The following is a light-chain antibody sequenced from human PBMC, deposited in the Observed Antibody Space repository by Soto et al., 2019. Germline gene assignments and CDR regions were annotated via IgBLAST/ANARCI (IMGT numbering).Light chain of an antibody. CDR3: CSFAGSNTLV. Sequence: QSALTQPASVSGSPGQSITISCTGTSGDVGSYNLVSWYQQHPGTAPKVLIYEDNKRPSGVSNRFSGSKSGNSAALTISGLQAEDEADYYCCSFAGSNTLVFGGGTQLTVL. CDR2: EDN. V-gene: IGLV2-23*01. CDR1: SGDVGSYNL. J-gene: IGLJ2*01.